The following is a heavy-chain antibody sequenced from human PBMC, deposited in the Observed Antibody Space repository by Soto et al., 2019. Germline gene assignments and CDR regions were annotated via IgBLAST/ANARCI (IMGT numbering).Heavy chain of an antibody. CDR3: AREGDFWSGSPAADLDY. Sequence: GSLRLSCAASGFTFSSYGMHWVRQAPGKGLEWVAVIWYDGSNKYYADAVKGRFTISRDNSKNTLYLQMNSLRAGDTAVYYCAREGDFWSGSPAADLDYWGQGPLVTV. V-gene: IGHV3-33*01. J-gene: IGHJ4*02. CDR1: GFTFSSYG. CDR2: IWYDGSNK. D-gene: IGHD3-3*01.